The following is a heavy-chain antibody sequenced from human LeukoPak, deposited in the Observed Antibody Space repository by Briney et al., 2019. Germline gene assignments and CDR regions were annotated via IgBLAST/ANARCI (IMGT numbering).Heavy chain of an antibody. CDR2: IIPIFCTA. J-gene: IGHJ4*02. CDR3: ARNYDNRSGYFDY. Sequence: ASVKVSFKASGGTFSSYAISWVRQAPGQGLEWMGRIIPIFCTANYAQKFQGRVTITTDESTSTAYMELSSLRAEATGGYCCARNYDNRSGYFDYWGQGTLVTVSS. CDR1: GGTFSSYA. V-gene: IGHV1-69*05. D-gene: IGHD3-22*01.